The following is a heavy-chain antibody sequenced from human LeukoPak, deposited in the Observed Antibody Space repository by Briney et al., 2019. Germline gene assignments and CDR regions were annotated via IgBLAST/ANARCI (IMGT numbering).Heavy chain of an antibody. CDR3: ARHTGYQGDLDYFDP. CDR2: IYHSGST. D-gene: IGHD2-21*02. Sequence: SETLSLTCSVSGGSISSYCWSWIRQPPGKGLEWIGYIYHSGSTNYNPSLKSRVTLSVDTSKNQFSLILSSVTAADTTLYYCARHTGYQGDLDYFDPWGRGTLVTVSS. V-gene: IGHV4-59*08. CDR1: GGSISSYC. J-gene: IGHJ4*02.